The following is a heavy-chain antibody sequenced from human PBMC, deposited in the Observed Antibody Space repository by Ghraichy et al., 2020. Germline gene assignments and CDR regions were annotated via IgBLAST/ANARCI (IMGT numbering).Heavy chain of an antibody. V-gene: IGHV3-23*01. CDR1: GFPFSNYV. CDR2: IVGSGANT. CDR3: VKDPPTTVTTTAY. J-gene: IGHJ4*02. Sequence: GGSLRLSCTASGFPFSNYVMNWVRQAPGKGLEWVSGIVGSGANTYYADSVMGRFTISRDNSKNTLYLQMNSLRADDTAVYYCVKDPPTTVTTTAYWGQGTLVTVSS. D-gene: IGHD4-17*01.